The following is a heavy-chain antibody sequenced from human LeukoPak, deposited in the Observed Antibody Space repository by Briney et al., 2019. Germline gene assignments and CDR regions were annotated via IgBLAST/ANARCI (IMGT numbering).Heavy chain of an antibody. Sequence: SDTLSLTCTISGGSSSSSSYYWGWIRQPPGKVLVWIASIYYSGSTYYNQSLKSRVTISVGTSKHQFSLRLSSVTAADTSVYYCARHIAAAGTPTSKTYYYYGMDVWGQGTTVTVSS. D-gene: IGHD6-13*01. V-gene: IGHV4-39*01. CDR1: GGSSSSSSYY. CDR3: ARHIAAAGTPTSKTYYYYGMDV. CDR2: IYYSGST. J-gene: IGHJ6*02.